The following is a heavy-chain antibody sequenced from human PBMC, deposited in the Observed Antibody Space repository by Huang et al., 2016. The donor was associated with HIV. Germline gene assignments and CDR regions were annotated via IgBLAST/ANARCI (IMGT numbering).Heavy chain of an antibody. J-gene: IGHJ6*03. CDR1: GGSFSGYY. Sequence: QVQLQQWGAGLLRPSETLSLTCAVYGGSFSGYYGTWIRQPPGKGLEWSGEIKHRGSTNYNPSLKSRVTIAVDTSRNQFSLTLTSVTAADTAVYYCARGQGGYYYYYMDVWGKGTTVTVSS. V-gene: IGHV4-34*01. CDR2: IKHRGST. CDR3: ARGQGGYYYYYMDV.